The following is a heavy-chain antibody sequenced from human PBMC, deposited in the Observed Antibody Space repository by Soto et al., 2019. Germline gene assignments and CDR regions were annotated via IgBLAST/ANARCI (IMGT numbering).Heavy chain of an antibody. CDR3: ASSSGHLDVYGMDI. V-gene: IGHV3-23*01. D-gene: IGHD1-1*01. CDR2: VTGGGHTT. Sequence: GGSLRLSCAASGFTFSRYAMSWVRQAPGKGLEWVSTVTGGGHTTYNADSVNGRFTISRDNSKNTLYLQMNNLRAEDTAIYYCASSSGHLDVYGMDIWGPGTTVTVSS. CDR1: GFTFSRYA. J-gene: IGHJ6*02.